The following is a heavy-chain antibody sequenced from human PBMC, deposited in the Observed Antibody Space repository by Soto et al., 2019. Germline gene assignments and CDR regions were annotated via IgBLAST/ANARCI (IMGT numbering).Heavy chain of an antibody. D-gene: IGHD2-21*02. CDR2: ISSNGGST. CDR3: ARDGADCGGDCYPDWYFDL. CDR1: GFTFSSYA. Sequence: EVQLVESGEGLVQPGGSLRLSCAASGFTFSSYAMHWVRQAPGKGLEYVSAISSNGGSTYYADSVKGRFTISRDNSKNPLYLKMGSLRAEDMAVYYCARDGADCGGDCYPDWYFDLWGRGTLVTVSS. V-gene: IGHV3-64*02. J-gene: IGHJ2*01.